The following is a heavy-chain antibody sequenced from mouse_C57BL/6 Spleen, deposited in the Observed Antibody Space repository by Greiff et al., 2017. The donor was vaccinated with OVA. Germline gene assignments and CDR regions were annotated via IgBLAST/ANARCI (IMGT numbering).Heavy chain of an antibody. CDR1: GYTFTGYW. Sequence: QVQLQQSGAELMKPGASVKLSCKATGYTFTGYWIEWVKQRPGHGLEWIGEILPGSGSTNYNEKFKGKATFTADTSSTTAYMQLSSLTTEDSAIYYCARKALYDGNPNPLFDYWGQGTTLTVSS. J-gene: IGHJ2*01. CDR2: ILPGSGST. V-gene: IGHV1-9*01. CDR3: ARKALYDGNPNPLFDY. D-gene: IGHD2-1*01.